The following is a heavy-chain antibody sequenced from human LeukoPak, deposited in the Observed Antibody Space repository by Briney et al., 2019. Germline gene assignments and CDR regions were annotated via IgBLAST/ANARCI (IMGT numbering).Heavy chain of an antibody. CDR3: ARDPDGYRQGHHFDY. Sequence: PGGSLRLSCAASGFTFRSYEMNWVRQAPGKGLEWVSYISSGGSTKYYADSVKGRFTISRDNAKNSLYLQMNSLKAEDTAVYYCARDPDGYRQGHHFDYWGQGTLVTVSS. D-gene: IGHD5-18*01. CDR1: GFTFRSYE. CDR2: ISSGGSTK. J-gene: IGHJ4*02. V-gene: IGHV3-48*03.